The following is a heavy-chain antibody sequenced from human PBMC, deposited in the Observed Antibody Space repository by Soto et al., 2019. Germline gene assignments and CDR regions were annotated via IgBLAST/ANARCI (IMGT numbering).Heavy chain of an antibody. D-gene: IGHD3-10*01. J-gene: IGHJ4*02. CDR3: AREGGAGSYYNPYDY. V-gene: IGHV1-69*06. CDR1: GGTFSSYA. CDR2: IIPIFGTA. Sequence: QVQLVQSGAEVKKPGSSVKVSCKASGGTFSSYAISWVRQAPGQGLEWMGGIIPIFGTANYAQKFQGRVTSTADKSTSTADMELRSLRAEDTAVYYCAREGGAGSYYNPYDYGGQGTLVTVSS.